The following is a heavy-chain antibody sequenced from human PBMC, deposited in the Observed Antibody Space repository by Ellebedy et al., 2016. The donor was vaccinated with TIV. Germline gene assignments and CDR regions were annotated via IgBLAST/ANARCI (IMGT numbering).Heavy chain of an antibody. Sequence: PGGSLRLSCAASESTFRPYVITWVRQAPGKGLAVVAVFGGSGDYTHYPDSGKGRLTISRDNSRDTLFLHINTLRAEDTATYYCARIKGLWGFDHWGQGARVTVSS. J-gene: IGHJ4*02. V-gene: IGHV3-23*01. CDR2: FGGSGDYT. CDR1: ESTFRPYV. CDR3: ARIKGLWGFDH. D-gene: IGHD3-16*01.